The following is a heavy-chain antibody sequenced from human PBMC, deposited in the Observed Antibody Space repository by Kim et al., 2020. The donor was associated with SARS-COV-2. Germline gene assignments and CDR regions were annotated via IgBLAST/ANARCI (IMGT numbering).Heavy chain of an antibody. J-gene: IGHJ4*02. CDR3: ARGWLRSSGNYYNIWTLDY. CDR1: GYTFTTYA. D-gene: IGHD3-10*01. Sequence: ASVKVSCKASGYTFTTYAMHWVRQAPGQGLEWMGWINAGNGFTEYSQKFQGRLTITTDTSATTAYMELNSLRSEDTAVFYCARGWLRSSGNYYNIWTLDYWGQGTLVTVSS. V-gene: IGHV1-3*01. CDR2: INAGNGFT.